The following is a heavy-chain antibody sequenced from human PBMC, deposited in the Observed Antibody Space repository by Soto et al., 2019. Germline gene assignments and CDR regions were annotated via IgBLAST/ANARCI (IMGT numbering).Heavy chain of an antibody. D-gene: IGHD6-13*01. CDR3: ARGYSSSWSHGYYYGTEV. Sequence: AETLSLTCAVYGGSFSGYYWSWIRQPPGKGLEWIGEINHSGSTNYNPSLKSRVTISVDTSKNQFSLKPSSVTAADTAVYYCARGYSSSWSHGYYYGTEVWGQGTPVSVSS. CDR1: GGSFSGYY. V-gene: IGHV4-34*01. CDR2: INHSGST. J-gene: IGHJ6*02.